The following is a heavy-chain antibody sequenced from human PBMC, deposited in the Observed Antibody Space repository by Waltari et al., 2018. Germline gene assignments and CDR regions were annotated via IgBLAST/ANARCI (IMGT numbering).Heavy chain of an antibody. J-gene: IGHJ3*02. CDR3: ARGPVDGTKRGAFDI. Sequence: QVQLVESGGTVVRPGKSLRLSCVGSGFIFGSNGMNWVRQAPGKGLEWVAGVSYDGSETYYGDSVKGRFTISRDNSNNTLHLQMTSLRDEDTAIFYCARGPVDGTKRGAFDIWGQGTMVTVSS. CDR2: VSYDGSET. V-gene: IGHV3-30*03. D-gene: IGHD1-1*01. CDR1: GFIFGSNG.